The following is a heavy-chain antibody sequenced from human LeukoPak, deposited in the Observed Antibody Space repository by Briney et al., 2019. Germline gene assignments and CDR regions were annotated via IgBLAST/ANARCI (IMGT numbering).Heavy chain of an antibody. CDR2: IYHRGST. V-gene: IGHV4-30-2*01. CDR1: GRSISSGGYS. Sequence: ASETLSLTCAVSGRSISSGGYSWSWIRQPPGKGLEWIGYIYHRGSTYYNPSLKSRVAISVDRSKNQFSLKLSSVTAADTAVYYCARGRYYGSGSYYKNPRGYYFDYWGQGTLVTVSS. J-gene: IGHJ4*02. CDR3: ARGRYYGSGSYYKNPRGYYFDY. D-gene: IGHD3-10*01.